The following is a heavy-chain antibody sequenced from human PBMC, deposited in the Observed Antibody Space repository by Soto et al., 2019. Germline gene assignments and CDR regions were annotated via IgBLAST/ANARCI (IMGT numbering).Heavy chain of an antibody. CDR1: GGSISSYY. Sequence: KASETLSLTCTVSGGSISSYYWSWIRQPPGKGLEWIGYIYYSGSTNYNPSLKSRVTISVDTSKNQFSLKLSSVTAADTAVYYCARAESGYCDYWGQGTLVTVSS. D-gene: IGHD3-3*01. V-gene: IGHV4-59*01. CDR3: ARAESGYCDY. CDR2: IYYSGST. J-gene: IGHJ4*02.